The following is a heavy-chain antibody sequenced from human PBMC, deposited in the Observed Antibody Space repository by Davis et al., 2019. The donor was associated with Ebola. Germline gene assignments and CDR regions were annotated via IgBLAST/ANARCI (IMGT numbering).Heavy chain of an antibody. Sequence: AASVKVSCKASGYTFTSYDINWVRQATGQGLEWMGWMNPNSGNTDYAQKFQGRVTMTRSTSISTAYMELSSLRSEDTAVYYCARVGDSSGWGYWGQGTLVTVSS. CDR2: MNPNSGNT. CDR3: ARVGDSSGWGY. D-gene: IGHD6-19*01. V-gene: IGHV1-8*01. J-gene: IGHJ4*02. CDR1: GYTFTSYD.